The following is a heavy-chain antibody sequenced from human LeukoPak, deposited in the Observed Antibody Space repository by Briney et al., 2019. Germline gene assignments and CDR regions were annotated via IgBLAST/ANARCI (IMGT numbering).Heavy chain of an antibody. CDR1: X. CDR3: ASAPSGTMT. D-gene: IGHD1-7*01. V-gene: IGHV3-21*01. J-gene: IGHJ5*02. Sequence: XMNWVRXAPGKGLEWVSSISSSGTYIYYADSLKGRFTISRDNAKNSLYLQMNSLRAEDTAVYYCASAPSGTMTWGQGTLVTVSS. CDR2: ISSSGTYI.